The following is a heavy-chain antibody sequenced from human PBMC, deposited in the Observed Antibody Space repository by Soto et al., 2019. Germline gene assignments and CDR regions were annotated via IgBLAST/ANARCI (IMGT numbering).Heavy chain of an antibody. CDR1: GFTFSSYA. J-gene: IGHJ4*02. V-gene: IGHV3-23*01. Sequence: EVQLLESGGALVQPGGSLRLSCAASGFTFSSYAMSWVRQAPGKGLEWVSLISASGGGTYYADSVKGRFTISRDNAKNTLYLQMNSLSAEDTAVFYCAKHMSNGSPDYWGQGTLVTVSS. CDR2: ISASGGGT. CDR3: AKHMSNGSPDY. D-gene: IGHD2-8*01.